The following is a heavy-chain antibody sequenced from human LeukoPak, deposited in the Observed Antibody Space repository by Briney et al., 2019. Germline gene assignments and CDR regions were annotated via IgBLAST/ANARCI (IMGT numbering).Heavy chain of an antibody. J-gene: IGHJ6*03. V-gene: IGHV1-69*05. D-gene: IGHD6-6*01. Sequence: SVKVSCKASGGTFSSYAISWVRQAPGQGFEWMGRIIPIFGTANYAQKFQGRVTITTDESTSTAYMELSSLRSEDTAVYYCAREDSSSSGYYYMDVWGKGTTVTVSS. CDR3: AREDSSSSGYYYMDV. CDR1: GGTFSSYA. CDR2: IIPIFGTA.